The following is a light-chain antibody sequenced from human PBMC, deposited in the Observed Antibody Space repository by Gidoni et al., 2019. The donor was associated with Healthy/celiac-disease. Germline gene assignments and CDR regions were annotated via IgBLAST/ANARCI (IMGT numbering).Light chain of an antibody. J-gene: IGLJ2*01. CDR1: SSDVGSYNR. V-gene: IGLV2-18*02. CDR2: EVS. CDR3: SSYTSSSTLV. Sequence: QSALPQPPSVSGSPGQSVTISCTGTSSDVGSYNRVSWYQQPPGTAPKLMIYEVSNRPSGVPDRFSGSKSGNTASLTISGLQAEDEADYYCSSYTSSSTLVFGGGTKLTVX.